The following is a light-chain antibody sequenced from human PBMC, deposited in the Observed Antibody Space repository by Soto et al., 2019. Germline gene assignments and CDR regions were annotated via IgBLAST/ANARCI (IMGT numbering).Light chain of an antibody. J-gene: IGKJ2*01. V-gene: IGKV1-12*01. CDR3: QQSYSTPRMYT. Sequence: DIQMTQSPSSVSASVGDRVTMTCRASQGISSWLAWYQQKPGKAPKLLIYAASSLQSGVPSRFSGTASGTEFTLTISSLQPEDFATYYCQQSYSTPRMYTFGQGTKLEIK. CDR1: QGISSW. CDR2: AAS.